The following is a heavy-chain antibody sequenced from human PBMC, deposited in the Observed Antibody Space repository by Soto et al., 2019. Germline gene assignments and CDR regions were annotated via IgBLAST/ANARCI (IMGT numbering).Heavy chain of an antibody. Sequence: EEHLLESGGGVVQRGGSLRLSCAASGFIFSNYAMTWVRQAPGKGLEWVSRISGRGGSTYYADSGKGRLTMSRDNSKNTLYLQTNSLTAEDTTIYFWARRAGGAVVWYYDLWGRGTLVTV. CDR2: ISGRGGST. J-gene: IGHJ2*01. CDR1: GFIFSNYA. CDR3: ARRAGGAVVWYYDL. D-gene: IGHD2-21*01. V-gene: IGHV3-23*01.